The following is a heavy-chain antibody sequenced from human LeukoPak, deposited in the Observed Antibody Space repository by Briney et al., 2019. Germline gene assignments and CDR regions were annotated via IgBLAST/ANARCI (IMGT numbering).Heavy chain of an antibody. CDR1: GFTFNSYA. Sequence: PGGSLRLSCAASGFTFNSYAMSWVRQAPGKGLEWVSAISGSGGSTYYADSVKGRFTISRDNSKNTLYLQMNSLRAEDTAVYYCAKDPGLLWFGESQYFDYWGQGTLVTVSS. CDR2: ISGSGGST. CDR3: AKDPGLLWFGESQYFDY. V-gene: IGHV3-23*01. D-gene: IGHD3-10*01. J-gene: IGHJ4*02.